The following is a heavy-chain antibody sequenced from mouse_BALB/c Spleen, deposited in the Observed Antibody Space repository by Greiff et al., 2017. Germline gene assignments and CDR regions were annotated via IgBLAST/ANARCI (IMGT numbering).Heavy chain of an antibody. CDR2: IDPENGDT. J-gene: IGHJ2*01. CDR3: ARSYYGDY. V-gene: IGHV14-4*02. Sequence: VQLQQSGAELVRSGASVKLSCTASGFNIKDYYMHWVKQRPEQGLEWIGWIDPENGDTEYAPKFQDKATLTVDKSSSTAYMQLSSPTSEDSAVYYCARSYYGDYWGQGTTLTVSS. CDR1: GFNIKDYY.